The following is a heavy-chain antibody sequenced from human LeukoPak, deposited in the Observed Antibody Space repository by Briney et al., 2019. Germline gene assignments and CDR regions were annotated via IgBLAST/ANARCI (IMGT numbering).Heavy chain of an antibody. CDR3: ARNRGWYGVS. D-gene: IGHD6-19*01. J-gene: IGHJ4*02. V-gene: IGHV3-74*01. CDR1: GFTFSSYW. Sequence: GGSLRLSCAASGFTFSSYWMHWVRQAPGKGLVWVSRINSDGSSTIYADSVKGLFTISRDNSKNTLYLQLNSLRGADTAVYYCARNRGWYGVSWGQGTLVTVSS. CDR2: INSDGSST.